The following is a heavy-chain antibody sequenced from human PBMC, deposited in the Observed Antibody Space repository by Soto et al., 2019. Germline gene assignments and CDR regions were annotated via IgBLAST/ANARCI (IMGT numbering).Heavy chain of an antibody. CDR3: AKMTSDSYGRNYGMDV. CDR1: GFTFSSYA. V-gene: IGHV3-23*01. J-gene: IGHJ6*02. Sequence: GGSLRLSCAASGFTFSSYAMSWVRQAPGKGLEWVSALSDSGVSPYYAASVKGRFTISRDNSKNMLYLQMDSLRVEDTALYYCAKMTSDSYGRNYGMDVWGQGTTVTVSS. D-gene: IGHD5-18*01. CDR2: LSDSGVSP.